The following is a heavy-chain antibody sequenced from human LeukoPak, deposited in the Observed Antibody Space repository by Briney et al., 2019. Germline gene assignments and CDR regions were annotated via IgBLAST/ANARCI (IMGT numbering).Heavy chain of an antibody. CDR1: GYTFTSYY. CDR3: ARYYYDSSGYPVGVDY. CDR2: INPSGGST. D-gene: IGHD3-22*01. V-gene: IGHV1-46*01. Sequence: ASVKVSCKASGYTFTSYYMHWVRRAPGQGLEWMGIINPSGGSTSYAQKFQGRVTMTRDTSISTAYMELSRLRSDDTAVYYCARYYYDSSGYPVGVDYWGQGTLVTVSS. J-gene: IGHJ4*02.